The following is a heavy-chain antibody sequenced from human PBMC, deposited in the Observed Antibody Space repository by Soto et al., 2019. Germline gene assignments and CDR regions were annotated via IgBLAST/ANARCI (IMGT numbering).Heavy chain of an antibody. D-gene: IGHD5-12*01. CDR2: IFSNDEK. Sequence: QVTLKESGTVLVKPTETLTLTCTVSGFSLSNPRMGVSWIRQPPGKALEWLAHIFSNDEKSHSSSLKTRLTISKDTSKSQVVLSMTNMDPVDTATYYCARIDGYNCDYWGQGTLVTVSS. J-gene: IGHJ4*02. V-gene: IGHV2-26*01. CDR3: ARIDGYNCDY. CDR1: GFSLSNPRMG.